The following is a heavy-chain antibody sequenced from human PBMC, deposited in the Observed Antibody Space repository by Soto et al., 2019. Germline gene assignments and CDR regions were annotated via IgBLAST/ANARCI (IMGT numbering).Heavy chain of an antibody. V-gene: IGHV1-69*06. J-gene: IGHJ4*02. CDR2: IIPIFGTA. CDR1: GGTFSSYA. Sequence: QVQLVQSGAEVKKPGSSVKVSCKASGGTFSSYAISWVRQAPGQGLEWMGGIIPIFGTANYAQKFQGRVTITADISTSTAYRERGSRRSGDAAVYYCAREGGVGATTGWDWGQGTLVTVSS. D-gene: IGHD1-26*01. CDR3: AREGGVGATTGWD.